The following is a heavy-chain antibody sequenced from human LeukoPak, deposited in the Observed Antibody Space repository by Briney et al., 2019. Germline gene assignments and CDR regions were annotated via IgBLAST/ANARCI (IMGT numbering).Heavy chain of an antibody. J-gene: IGHJ4*02. Sequence: MPGGSLGLSCAASRFTFSDFYMSWIRQAPGKGLEWVSYISNSGTTIYYADSVKGRFTISRDNTKNSLYLQMNSLRAEDTAVYYCARHARVAGFDYWGLGTLVTISS. CDR3: ARHARVAGFDY. V-gene: IGHV3-11*04. CDR2: ISNSGTTI. D-gene: IGHD6-19*01. CDR1: RFTFSDFY.